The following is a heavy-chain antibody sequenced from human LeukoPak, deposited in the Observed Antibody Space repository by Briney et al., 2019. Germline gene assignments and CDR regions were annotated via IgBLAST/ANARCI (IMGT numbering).Heavy chain of an antibody. D-gene: IGHD2-21*02. CDR2: MNLHGSTT. Sequence: GGSLRLSCAASGFTFSNYWLHWVRQAPGKGLVWVSHMNLHGSTTNYADSVKGRFTISRDNAKNTLYLQMNSLRVEDTAVYYCARDVTGPFDYWGQGTLVTVSS. CDR1: GFTFSNYW. CDR3: ARDVTGPFDY. J-gene: IGHJ4*02. V-gene: IGHV3-74*01.